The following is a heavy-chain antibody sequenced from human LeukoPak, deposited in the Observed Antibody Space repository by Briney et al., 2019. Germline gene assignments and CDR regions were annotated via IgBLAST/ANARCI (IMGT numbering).Heavy chain of an antibody. V-gene: IGHV1-46*01. CDR2: INPSGGST. J-gene: IGHJ5*02. CDR1: GYTFTSYY. D-gene: IGHD3-16*01. Sequence: ASVNVSCTASGYTFTSYYMHWVRQAPGQGLEWMGIINPSGGSTSYAQKFQGRVTMTRDTSTSTVYMELSSLRSEDTAVYYCARDKGDNPFDPRGQGTLVTVSS. CDR3: ARDKGDNPFDP.